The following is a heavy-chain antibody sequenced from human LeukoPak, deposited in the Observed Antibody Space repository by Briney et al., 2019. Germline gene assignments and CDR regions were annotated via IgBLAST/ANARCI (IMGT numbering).Heavy chain of an antibody. CDR3: ATAAMVRGVRFDY. D-gene: IGHD3-10*01. V-gene: IGHV4-34*01. CDR2: INHSGST. J-gene: IGHJ4*02. CDR1: GGSFSGYY. Sequence: PSETLSLTCAVYGGSFSGYYWSWIRQPPGKGLEWIGEINHSGSTNYNPSLKSRATISVDTSKNQFSLKLSSVTAADTAVYYCATAAMVRGVRFDYWGQGTLVTVSS.